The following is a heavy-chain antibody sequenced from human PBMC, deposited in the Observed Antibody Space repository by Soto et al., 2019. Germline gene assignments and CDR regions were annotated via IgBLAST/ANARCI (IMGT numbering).Heavy chain of an antibody. V-gene: IGHV3-30*18. CDR1: GFTFSSYG. CDR3: AKDEDFGMIVGVITTSRQSGYGMDV. D-gene: IGHD3-22*01. J-gene: IGHJ6*02. CDR2: ISYDGSNK. Sequence: QVQLVESGGGVVQPGRSLRLSCAASGFTFSSYGMHWVRQAPGKGLEWVAVISYDGSNKYYADSVKGRFTISRDNSKNTLYLQMNSLRAEDTAVYYCAKDEDFGMIVGVITTSRQSGYGMDVWGQGTTVTVSS.